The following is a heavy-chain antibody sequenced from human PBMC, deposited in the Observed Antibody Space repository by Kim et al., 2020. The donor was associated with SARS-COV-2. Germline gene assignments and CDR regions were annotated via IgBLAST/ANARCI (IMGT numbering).Heavy chain of an antibody. Sequence: TPSLKSRVTMSVDTSKNQFSLKLSSVTAADTAVYYCARGGSSWQNWFDPWGQGTLVTVSS. J-gene: IGHJ5*02. CDR3: ARGGSSWQNWFDP. D-gene: IGHD6-13*01. V-gene: IGHV4-4*07.